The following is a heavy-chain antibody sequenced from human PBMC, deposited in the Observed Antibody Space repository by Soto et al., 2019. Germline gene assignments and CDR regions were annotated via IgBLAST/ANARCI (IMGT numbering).Heavy chain of an antibody. J-gene: IGHJ6*02. Sequence: ASVKVSCKASGYSFTDCHIHWVRQAPGQGLEWLGRINPKSGGTSTAQKFQGWVTMTTDTSISTASMELTRLTSDDTAIYYCARGDSTXCSNGVCSFFYNHDMDVWGQGTTVTVSS. V-gene: IGHV1-2*04. CDR2: INPKSGGT. CDR3: ARGDSTXCSNGVCSFFYNHDMDV. CDR1: GYSFTDCH. D-gene: IGHD2-8*01.